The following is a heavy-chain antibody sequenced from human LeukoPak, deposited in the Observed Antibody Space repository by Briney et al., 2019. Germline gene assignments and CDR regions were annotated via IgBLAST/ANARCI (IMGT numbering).Heavy chain of an antibody. Sequence: SETLSLTCTVSGGSISSHYWGWIRQAPGKGLECIGYIYISGATNYNPSLRSRATLSLDPSRNQFSLRLTSVTAADTAVYYCARTARVFDSWGPGILVTVSS. D-gene: IGHD3-10*01. CDR1: GGSISSHY. J-gene: IGHJ4*02. CDR2: IYISGAT. CDR3: ARTARVFDS. V-gene: IGHV4-4*09.